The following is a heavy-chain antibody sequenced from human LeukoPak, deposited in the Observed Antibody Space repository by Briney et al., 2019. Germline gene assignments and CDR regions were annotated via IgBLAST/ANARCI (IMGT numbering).Heavy chain of an antibody. CDR3: ARGNTAMLTYFGYSGPTNWFDP. V-gene: IGHV4-39*07. Sequence: PSETLSLTCTVSGGSISSSSYYWGWIRQPPGKGLEWIGSIYYRGSTYYNPPLKSRVTISVDTSKNQFSLKLTSVTAADTAVYYCARGNTAMLTYFGYSGPTNWFDPWGQGTLVTVSS. J-gene: IGHJ5*02. D-gene: IGHD5-18*01. CDR1: GGSISSSSYY. CDR2: IYYRGST.